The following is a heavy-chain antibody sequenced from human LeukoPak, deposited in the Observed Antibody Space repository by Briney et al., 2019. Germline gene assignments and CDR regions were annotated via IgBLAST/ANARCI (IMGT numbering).Heavy chain of an antibody. Sequence: VASVKVSCKASGYTFTSYAISWVRQAPGQGLEWMGGIIPIFATANYAQKFQGRVTITADESTSTAFMELSSLRSEDTAVYYCARGNPRSLLPYYFDYWGQGTLVTVSS. V-gene: IGHV1-69*13. CDR2: IIPIFATA. CDR1: GYTFTSYA. D-gene: IGHD3-3*01. CDR3: ARGNPRSLLPYYFDY. J-gene: IGHJ4*02.